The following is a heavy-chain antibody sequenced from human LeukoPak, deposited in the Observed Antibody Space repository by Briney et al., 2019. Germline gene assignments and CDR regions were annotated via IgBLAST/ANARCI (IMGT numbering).Heavy chain of an antibody. CDR3: VTDGGLLPYYFTY. D-gene: IGHD3-10*01. Sequence: PGGSLRLSCAASGFIFPNAWMHWVRQAPGKGLEWVGRIKNKNSGRTTNYIAPVKGRFTISRDDSRNTLYLKMDSLKTDDTAIYYCVTDGGLLPYYFTYWGQGTLVTVSS. V-gene: IGHV3-15*01. J-gene: IGHJ1*01. CDR1: GFIFPNAW. CDR2: IKNKNSGRTT.